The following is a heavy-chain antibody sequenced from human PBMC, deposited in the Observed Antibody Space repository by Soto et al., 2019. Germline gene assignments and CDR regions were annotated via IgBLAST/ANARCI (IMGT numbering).Heavy chain of an antibody. V-gene: IGHV3-23*01. CDR1: GFTFSSYA. CDR2: VSGSGGST. CDR3: ARRGPGTYFDY. J-gene: IGHJ4*02. Sequence: EVQLLESGGGLVQPGGSLRLSCAASGFTFSSYAMRWVRQAPGKGLEWVSAVSGSGGSTYYADSVKGRFTISRDNSKNTLYLQMNSLRAEATAVYYCARRGPGTYFDYWGQGTLVTVSS. D-gene: IGHD6-13*01.